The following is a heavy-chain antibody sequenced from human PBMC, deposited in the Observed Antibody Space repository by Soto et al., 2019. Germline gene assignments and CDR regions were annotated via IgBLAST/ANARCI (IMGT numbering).Heavy chain of an antibody. J-gene: IGHJ3*02. Sequence: SGPTLVKPTQTLTLTCTFSGFSLSTSGVGVGWIRQPPGKALEWLALIYWDDDKRDSPSLKSRLTITKDTSKNQVVLTMTNMDPVDTATYYCALAAAGTIWARAFDIWGQGTMVTVSS. CDR3: ALAAAGTIWARAFDI. D-gene: IGHD6-13*01. V-gene: IGHV2-5*02. CDR2: IYWDDDK. CDR1: GFSLSTSGVG.